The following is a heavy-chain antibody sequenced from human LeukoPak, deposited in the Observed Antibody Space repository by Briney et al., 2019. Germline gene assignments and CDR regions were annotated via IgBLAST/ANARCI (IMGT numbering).Heavy chain of an antibody. Sequence: GGSLRLSCAASGFTGSNNYVSWVRQAPGMGLEWVSAIHNSGATCYADSVKGRFTISRDTSKNTLYLQISSLRVEDTAIYYCARSVPYGTTWYGRSDCWGQGTQVTVSS. CDR2: IHNSGAT. D-gene: IGHD6-13*01. V-gene: IGHV3-53*01. CDR1: GFTGSNNY. J-gene: IGHJ4*02. CDR3: ARSVPYGTTWYGRSDC.